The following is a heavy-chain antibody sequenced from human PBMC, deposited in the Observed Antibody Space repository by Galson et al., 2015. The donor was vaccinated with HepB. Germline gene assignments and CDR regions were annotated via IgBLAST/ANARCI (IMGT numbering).Heavy chain of an antibody. D-gene: IGHD3-22*01. CDR3: ARTYYYDSSGYYYLQNWYFDL. CDR1: GGSISSYY. Sequence: SETLSLTCTVSGGSISSYYWSWIRQPPGEGLEWIGYICYSGSTNYNSSLKSRVTISVDTSKNQFSLKLSSVTAADTAVYYCARTYYYDSSGYYYLQNWYFDLWGRGTLVTVSS. CDR2: ICYSGST. J-gene: IGHJ2*01. V-gene: IGHV4-59*01.